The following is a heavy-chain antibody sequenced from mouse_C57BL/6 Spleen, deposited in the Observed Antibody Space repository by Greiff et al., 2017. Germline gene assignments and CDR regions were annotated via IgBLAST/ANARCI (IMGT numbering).Heavy chain of an antibody. J-gene: IGHJ2*01. CDR1: GYTFTDYE. V-gene: IGHV1-15*01. CDR3: TRGTTVGAFYLDD. D-gene: IGHD1-1*01. CDR2: IDPETGGT. Sequence: QVQLQQSGAELVRPGASVTLSCKASGYTFTDYEMHWVKQTPVHGLEWIGAIDPETGGTAYNQKFKGKAILTADKSSSTAYMELRSLTSEDSAVDYGTRGTTVGAFYLDDWGQGTTLTVSS.